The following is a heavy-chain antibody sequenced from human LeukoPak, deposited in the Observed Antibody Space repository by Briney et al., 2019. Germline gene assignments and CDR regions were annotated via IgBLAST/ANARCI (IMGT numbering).Heavy chain of an antibody. CDR3: ARVLDYYDSSGYYEWFDP. CDR1: GGSISSGSYY. D-gene: IGHD3-22*01. V-gene: IGHV4-61*02. J-gene: IGHJ5*02. Sequence: PSQTLSLTCTVSGGSISSGSYYWSWIRQPAGKGLEWIGRIHTSGSTNYNPSLKSRVTISVDTSKNQFSLKLSSVTAADTAVYYCARVLDYYDSSGYYEWFDPWGQGTLVTVSS. CDR2: IHTSGST.